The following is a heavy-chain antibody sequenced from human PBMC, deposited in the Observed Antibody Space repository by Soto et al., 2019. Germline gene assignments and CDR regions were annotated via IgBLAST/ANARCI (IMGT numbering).Heavy chain of an antibody. Sequence: QLQLQESGPGLVKPSETLSLTCTVSGGSISSSSYYWGWIRQPPGKGLEWIGSIYYSGSTYYNPSLKSRVTISVDTSKNQFSLKLSSVTAADTAVYYCARHLDGYKGAGFDYWGQGTLVTVSS. CDR2: IYYSGST. CDR3: ARHLDGYKGAGFDY. D-gene: IGHD5-12*01. V-gene: IGHV4-39*01. CDR1: GGSISSSSYY. J-gene: IGHJ4*02.